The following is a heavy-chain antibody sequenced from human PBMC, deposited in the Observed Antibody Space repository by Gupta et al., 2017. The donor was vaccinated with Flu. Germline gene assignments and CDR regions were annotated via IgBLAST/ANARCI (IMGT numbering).Heavy chain of an antibody. Sequence: EVQLVESGGGLVQPGRSLRLSCTASGFTFGDYAMSWFRQAPGKGLEWVGFIRSKAYGGTTEYAASVKGRFTISRDDSKSIAYLQMNSLKTEDTAVYYCTSARQPQLPGWFDPWGQGTLVTVSS. CDR3: TSARQPQLPGWFDP. CDR1: GFTFGDYA. CDR2: IRSKAYGGTT. V-gene: IGHV3-49*03. D-gene: IGHD1-1*01. J-gene: IGHJ5*02.